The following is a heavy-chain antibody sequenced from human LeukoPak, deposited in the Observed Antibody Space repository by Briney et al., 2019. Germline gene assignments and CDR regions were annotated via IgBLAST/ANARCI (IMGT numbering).Heavy chain of an antibody. CDR3: ARDRQLADY. D-gene: IGHD6-6*01. CDR1: GYTFTSYG. V-gene: IGHV1-18*01. J-gene: IGHJ4*02. CDR2: ISDYNGNT. Sequence: SSVKVSCKASGYTFTSYGISWVRQAPGQGLEWMGCISDYNGNTNYEQKLQGRVTMTTDTSKSTASMELRSLRSDDTAVYYCARDRQLADYWGQGTLVIVSS.